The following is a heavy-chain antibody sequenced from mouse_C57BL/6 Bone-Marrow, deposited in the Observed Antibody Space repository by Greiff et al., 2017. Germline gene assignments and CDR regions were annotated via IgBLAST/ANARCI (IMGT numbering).Heavy chain of an antibody. J-gene: IGHJ2*01. CDR2: INPDSSTI. CDR1: GIDFSRYW. D-gene: IGHD2-1*01. V-gene: IGHV4-1*01. CDR3: ATYGNQYYFDY. Sequence: EVQLQQSGGGLVQPGGSLKLSCAASGIDFSRYWMSWVRRAPGKGLEWIGEINPDSSTINYAPSLKDKFIISRDNAKNTLYLQMSKVRSEDTALXYCATYGNQYYFDYWGQGTTRTVSS.